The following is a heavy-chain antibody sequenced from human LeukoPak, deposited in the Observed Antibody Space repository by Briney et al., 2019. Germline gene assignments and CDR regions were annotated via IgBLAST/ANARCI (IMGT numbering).Heavy chain of an antibody. CDR1: GFTFGSCA. J-gene: IGHJ4*02. Sequence: GASLRLSCAASGFTFGSCAMSWVRQAPGKGLDWISTVSGAAISTYYADSVKGRFTISRDNAKNTLYLQMNSLRAEDTAVYYCARGRLGGFFDYWGQGTLVTVSS. D-gene: IGHD3-16*01. CDR3: ARGRLGGFFDY. CDR2: VSGAAIST. V-gene: IGHV3-23*01.